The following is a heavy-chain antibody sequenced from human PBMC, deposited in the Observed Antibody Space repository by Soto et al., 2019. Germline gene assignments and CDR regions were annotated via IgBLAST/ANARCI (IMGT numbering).Heavy chain of an antibody. CDR3: ARSPRTGTTRFDY. D-gene: IGHD1-1*01. CDR2: IYYSGST. CDR1: GGSISSGGYY. Sequence: LSLTCTVSGGSISSGGYYWSWIRQHPGKGLEWIGYIYYSGSTYYNPSLKSRVTISVDTSKNQFSLKLSSVTAADTAVYYCARSPRTGTTRFDYWGQGTLVTVSS. J-gene: IGHJ4*02. V-gene: IGHV4-31*03.